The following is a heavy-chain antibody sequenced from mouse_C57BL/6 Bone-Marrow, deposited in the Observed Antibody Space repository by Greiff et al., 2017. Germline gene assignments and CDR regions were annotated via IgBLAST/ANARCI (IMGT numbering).Heavy chain of an antibody. V-gene: IGHV1-85*01. CDR3: ARYYGSSYWYFDV. CDR1: GYTFPSYD. Sequence: QVQLQQSGPELVKPGASVKLSCKASGYTFPSYDINWVKQRPGQGLEWIGWIYPRDGSTKYNEKFKGKATLTVDTSSSTAYMELHSLTSEYSAVYFCARYYGSSYWYFDVWGTGTTVTVSS. J-gene: IGHJ1*03. CDR2: IYPRDGST. D-gene: IGHD1-1*01.